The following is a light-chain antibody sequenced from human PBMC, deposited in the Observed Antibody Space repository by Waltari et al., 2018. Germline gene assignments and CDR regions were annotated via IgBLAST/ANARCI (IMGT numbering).Light chain of an antibody. CDR3: QQYNSYSYT. V-gene: IGKV1-5*03. CDR1: QSINNW. J-gene: IGKJ2*01. CDR2: KAS. Sequence: DIQMTQSPSTLSASVGDRVTITCPASQSINNWLAWYQLKPGKAPKLLIHKASNLESGVPSRFSGSGSGTEFTLTISGLQPDDFATYYCQQYNSYSYTFGLGTKLEIK.